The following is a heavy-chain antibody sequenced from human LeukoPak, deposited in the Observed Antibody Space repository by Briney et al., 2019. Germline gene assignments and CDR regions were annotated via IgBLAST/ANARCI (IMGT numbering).Heavy chain of an antibody. CDR1: GFTFSHFW. CDR2: IKKTGSET. Sequence: GGSLRLSCAASGFTFSHFWVSWVRQAPGKGLEWVAYIKKTGSETYYVDSVKGRFTITRDNTRNSLFLQMYSLRAEDTAVYYCAKDDSSSWYSGFDYWGQGTLVTVSS. J-gene: IGHJ4*02. CDR3: AKDDSSSWYSGFDY. D-gene: IGHD6-13*01. V-gene: IGHV3-7*01.